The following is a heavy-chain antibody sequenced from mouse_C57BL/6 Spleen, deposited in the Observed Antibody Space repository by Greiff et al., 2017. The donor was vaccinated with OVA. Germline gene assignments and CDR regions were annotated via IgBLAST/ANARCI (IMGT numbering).Heavy chain of an antibody. CDR2: INPNNGGT. D-gene: IGHD1-1*01. J-gene: IGHJ2*01. CDR1: GYTFTDYY. CDR3: AREGDGSSYGYFDY. Sequence: VQLQQSGPELVKPGASVKISCKASGYTFTDYYMNWVKQSHGKSLEWIGDINPNNGGTSYNQKFKGKATLTVDKSSSTAYMELRSLTSEDSAVYYCAREGDGSSYGYFDYWGQGTTLTVSS. V-gene: IGHV1-26*01.